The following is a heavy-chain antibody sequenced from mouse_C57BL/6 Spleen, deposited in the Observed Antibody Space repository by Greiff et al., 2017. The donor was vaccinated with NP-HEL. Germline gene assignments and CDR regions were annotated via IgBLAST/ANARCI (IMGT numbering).Heavy chain of an antibody. J-gene: IGHJ4*01. CDR3: ASWIFGSSPYYAMDY. V-gene: IGHV1-80*01. CDR2: IYPGDGDT. CDR1: GYAFSSYW. D-gene: IGHD1-1*01. Sequence: VQLQQSGAELVKPGASVKISCKASGYAFSSYWLNWVKQRPGKGLEWIGQIYPGDGDTNYNGKFKGKATLTADKSSSTAYMQLSSLTSEDSAVYFCASWIFGSSPYYAMDYWGQGTSVTVSS.